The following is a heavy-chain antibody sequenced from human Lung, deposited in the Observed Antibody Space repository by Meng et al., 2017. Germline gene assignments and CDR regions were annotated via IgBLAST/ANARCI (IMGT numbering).Heavy chain of an antibody. D-gene: IGHD6-13*01. CDR2: IDPKNGDT. J-gene: IGHJ4*02. CDR3: ARDEDISAAGKLFGDY. V-gene: IGHV1-2*06. Sequence: QEQVWQAGDELKTHGASVKVSCQPSGYNFPDNYIHWVRQAPGQGLEWMGRIDPKNGDTHYAQKFQGRVTMTGDTSISTAYMDLSGLRSDDTAVYYCARDEDISAAGKLFGDYWGQGTLVTVSS. CDR1: GYNFPDNY.